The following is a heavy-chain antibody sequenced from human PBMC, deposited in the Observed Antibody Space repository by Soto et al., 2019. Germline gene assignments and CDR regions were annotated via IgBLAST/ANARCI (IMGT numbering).Heavy chain of an antibody. V-gene: IGHV3-33*01. D-gene: IGHD6-19*01. CDR3: ARVKGSSTVVSGISQEGYFDS. CDR1: GFSFSIFG. CDR2: IWYDGSNA. Sequence: QVQMVESGGSVVQPGRSLRLSYAASGFSFSIFGMHWVSQAPVKGMEWAAIIWYDGSNAYYADSVRGRFTISRDNSKNTVYLQINSLRAEDTAVYYCARVKGSSTVVSGISQEGYFDSWRQGTLVTVSS. J-gene: IGHJ4*02.